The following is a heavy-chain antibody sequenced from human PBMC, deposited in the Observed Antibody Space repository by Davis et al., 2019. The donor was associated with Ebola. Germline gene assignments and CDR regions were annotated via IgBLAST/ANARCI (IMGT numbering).Heavy chain of an antibody. D-gene: IGHD4-23*01. Sequence: GGSLRLSCADSVITFSSYAMTWVRQAPGKGLEWVSVIYSGGSTYYADSVKGRFTISRDNSKNTLYLQMNSLRAEDTAVYYCGGNSYYYYGMDVWGKGTTVTVSS. CDR3: GGNSYYYYGMDV. CDR1: VITFSSYA. J-gene: IGHJ6*04. CDR2: IYSGGST. V-gene: IGHV3-53*01.